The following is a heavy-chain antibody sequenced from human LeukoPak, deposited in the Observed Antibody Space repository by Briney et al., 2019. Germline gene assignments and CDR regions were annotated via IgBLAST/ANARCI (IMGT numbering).Heavy chain of an antibody. D-gene: IGHD3-10*01. J-gene: IGHJ4*02. CDR1: GGSFSGYY. V-gene: IGHV4-34*01. Sequence: PSETLSLTCAVYGGSFSGYYWSWIRQPPGKGLEWIGEINHSGSTNYNPSLKSRVTISVDTSKNQFSLKLSSVTAADTAVYYCAGGGVVRGAKRHFDYWGQGTLVTVSS. CDR2: INHSGST. CDR3: AGGGVVRGAKRHFDY.